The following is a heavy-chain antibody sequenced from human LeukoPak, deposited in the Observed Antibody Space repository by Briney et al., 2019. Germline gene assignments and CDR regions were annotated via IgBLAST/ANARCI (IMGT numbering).Heavy chain of an antibody. CDR3: ARGARAGYNLEPFDY. Sequence: SETLSLTCTVSGGSMSSYYWSWIRQPPGKGLEWSGYIYYSGGTKYNPSLKSRVTISVDTSKNQFSLKLSSVTAADTAGYYCARGARAGYNLEPFDYWGQGTLVTVSS. V-gene: IGHV4-59*08. D-gene: IGHD5-24*01. J-gene: IGHJ4*02. CDR1: GGSMSSYY. CDR2: IYYSGGT.